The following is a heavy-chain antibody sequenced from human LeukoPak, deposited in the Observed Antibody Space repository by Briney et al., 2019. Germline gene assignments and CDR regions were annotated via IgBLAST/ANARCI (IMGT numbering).Heavy chain of an antibody. D-gene: IGHD1-26*01. J-gene: IGHJ4*02. CDR3: ARAPGSGSFQYDY. CDR2: IRGSGDRT. Sequence: GGSLRLSCEASGFTFSSYVMTWVRQGPGKGLEWVSTIRGSGDRTFYADSVKGRFTISRENAKNSLYLQMNSLRAGDTAVYYCARAPGSGSFQYDYWGQGTLVTVSS. V-gene: IGHV3-23*01. CDR1: GFTFSSYV.